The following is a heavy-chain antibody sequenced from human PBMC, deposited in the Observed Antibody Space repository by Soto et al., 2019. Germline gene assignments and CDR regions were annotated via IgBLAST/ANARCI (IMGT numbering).Heavy chain of an antibody. CDR3: TRSGGSYSFGC. CDR1: GFTLSGSA. CDR2: IRSKTHSYAT. V-gene: IGHV3-73*02. Sequence: EVQLVESGGGLVQPGGSLKLSCAASGFTLSGSAVHWVRQASGKGREWVGRIRSKTHSYATEYIASVKGRFTMSRDDSNTAAYLQMNGLKTDDTAVYYCTRSGGSYSFGCWGQGTLGTVSS. J-gene: IGHJ4*02. D-gene: IGHD1-26*01.